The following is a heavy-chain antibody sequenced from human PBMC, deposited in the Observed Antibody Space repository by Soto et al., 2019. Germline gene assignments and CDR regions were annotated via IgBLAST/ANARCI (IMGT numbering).Heavy chain of an antibody. J-gene: IGHJ4*02. CDR3: TRGPRPTSVGTGAY. Sequence: GGSLRLSCAASGFTFSTYWMHWVRQAPGKGLVWVSRINDDGSSTDYADSVKGRFTISRDNAKNTLYLQMNTLTAEDTAVYYCTRGPRPTSVGTGAYWGQGTLVTVSS. D-gene: IGHD3-10*01. V-gene: IGHV3-74*01. CDR1: GFTFSTYW. CDR2: INDDGSST.